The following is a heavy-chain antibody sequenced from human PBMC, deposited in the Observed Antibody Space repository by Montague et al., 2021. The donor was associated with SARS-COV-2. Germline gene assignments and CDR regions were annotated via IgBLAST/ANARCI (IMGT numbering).Heavy chain of an antibody. CDR3: ARGGLGNRGFDY. CDR2: TYLSGFT. J-gene: IGHJ4*02. D-gene: IGHD3/OR15-3a*01. CDR1: DVSLSSSTW. V-gene: IGHV4-4*02. Sequence: SETLSLTCVVSDVSLSSSTWWSWFRQSPGKGLEWVGETYLSGFTHYNPSVKSRVTISLDDSRSQFSLMLTSVTAADTAVYFCARGGLGNRGFDYWGQGALVTVSS.